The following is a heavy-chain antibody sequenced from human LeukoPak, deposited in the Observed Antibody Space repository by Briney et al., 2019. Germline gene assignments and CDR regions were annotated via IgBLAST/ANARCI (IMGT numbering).Heavy chain of an antibody. CDR2: IYYSGST. J-gene: IGHJ4*02. Sequence: SETLSLTCTVSGGSISSSSYYWGWIRQPPGKGLEWIGSIYYSGSTNYNPSLKSRVTISVDTSKNQFSLKLSSVTAADTAVYYCARDSPDYGGVWGQGTLVTVSS. D-gene: IGHD4-23*01. CDR1: GGSISSSSYY. CDR3: ARDSPDYGGV. V-gene: IGHV4-39*07.